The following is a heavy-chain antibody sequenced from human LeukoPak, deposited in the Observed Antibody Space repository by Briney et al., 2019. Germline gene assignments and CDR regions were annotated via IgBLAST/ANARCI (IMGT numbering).Heavy chain of an antibody. J-gene: IGHJ1*01. D-gene: IGHD6-13*01. V-gene: IGHV3-74*01. Sequence: PGGSLRLSCAASGFTFSSYWMHWVRHAPGKGLIWVSRINTDGSGTSYADSVKGRFTISRDNAKNTLYLQMNTLRAEDTAVYYCTTDARIAAAGTRYFQHWGQGTLVTVSS. CDR2: INTDGSGT. CDR1: GFTFSSYW. CDR3: TTDARIAAAGTRYFQH.